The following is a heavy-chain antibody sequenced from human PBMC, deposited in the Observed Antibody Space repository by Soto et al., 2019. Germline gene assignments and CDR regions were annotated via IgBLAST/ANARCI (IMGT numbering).Heavy chain of an antibody. Sequence: GGSLRLSCTASGFTFRDYGMSWFRQAPGKGLEWVGFIRSKAHGGTTEYAVSVKGRVTVSRYDSRSIAYLQMSSLKSEDTAVFYCSRGRHSSNWAGYYFDWWGQGTLVTVSS. CDR1: GFTFRDYG. CDR2: IRSKAHGGTT. D-gene: IGHD6-13*01. V-gene: IGHV3-49*03. J-gene: IGHJ4*02. CDR3: SRGRHSSNWAGYYFDW.